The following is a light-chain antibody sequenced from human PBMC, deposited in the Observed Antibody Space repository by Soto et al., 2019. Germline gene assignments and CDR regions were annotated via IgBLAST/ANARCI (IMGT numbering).Light chain of an antibody. J-gene: IGLJ1*01. CDR2: AVS. V-gene: IGLV2-14*01. Sequence: QSALTQPASVSGSPGQSITISCTGNSSDGGGYNYVSWYQQYPGKAPKVMIYAVSNRPSGISTRFSGSKSGNTASLTISGLQAEDEAEYYCGSYTTSTTYVFGTGTKLTVL. CDR3: GSYTTSTTYV. CDR1: SSDGGGYNY.